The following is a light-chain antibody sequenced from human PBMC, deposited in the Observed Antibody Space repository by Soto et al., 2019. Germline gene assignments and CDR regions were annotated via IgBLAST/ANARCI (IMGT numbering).Light chain of an antibody. CDR1: QGIRSD. J-gene: IGKJ4*01. V-gene: IGKV1-17*01. CDR3: QQLNSYPPLT. CDR2: AAS. Sequence: EIQMTQSPSSLSASVGDRVTISCRAGQGIRSDLVCFQQKSGKAPKHLIYAASTLQSGVPSRFGGSGSGTDFTLTIGSLQPEDFATYCCQQLNSYPPLTFGGGTKVAIK.